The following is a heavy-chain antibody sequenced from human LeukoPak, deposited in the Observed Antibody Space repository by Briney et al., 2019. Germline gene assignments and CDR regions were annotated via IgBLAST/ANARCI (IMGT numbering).Heavy chain of an antibody. J-gene: IGHJ4*02. CDR3: ARDPSWQQLSDY. Sequence: ASVKVSCKASGYTFTSYGISWVRQAPGQGLEWMGWISAYNGNTNYAQKFQGRATITADKSTSTAYMELSSLRSEDTAVYYCARDPSWQQLSDYWGQGTLVTVSS. CDR2: ISAYNGNT. CDR1: GYTFTSYG. V-gene: IGHV1-18*01. D-gene: IGHD6-13*01.